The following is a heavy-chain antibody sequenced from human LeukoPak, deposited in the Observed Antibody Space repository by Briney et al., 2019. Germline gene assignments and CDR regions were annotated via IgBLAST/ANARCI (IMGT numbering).Heavy chain of an antibody. CDR2: INNSGST. D-gene: IGHD4-17*01. V-gene: IGHV4-34*01. CDR3: AGCRLGYRDYVRYFDY. J-gene: IGHJ4*02. Sequence: SETLSLTCAVYGGSFSGYYWSWVRQPPGKGLEGRGEINNSGSTKYNTSLKSRGTISEDTCKKQRSLKLRSVTAADTAVYYFAGCRLGYRDYVRYFDYWGQGTLVTVSS. CDR1: GGSFSGYY.